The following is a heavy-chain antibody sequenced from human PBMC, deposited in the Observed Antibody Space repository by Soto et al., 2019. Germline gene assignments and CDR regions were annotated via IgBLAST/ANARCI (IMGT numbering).Heavy chain of an antibody. J-gene: IGHJ6*02. V-gene: IGHV4-30-2*01. Sequence: SETLSLTGSVSGGSISSGVYSLSWIRQPPGKGLEWIGYIYHSGSTYYNPSLKSRVTISVDRSKNQFSLKLSSVTAADTAVYYCARGQYYYYGMDVWGQGTTVTSP. CDR2: IYHSGST. CDR3: ARGQYYYYGMDV. CDR1: GGSISSGVYS.